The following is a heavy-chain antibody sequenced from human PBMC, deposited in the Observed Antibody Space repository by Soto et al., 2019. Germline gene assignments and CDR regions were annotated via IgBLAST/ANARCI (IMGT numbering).Heavy chain of an antibody. CDR2: ISYDGSNK. Sequence: GGSLRLSCAASGFTFSSYGMHWVRQAPGKGLEWVAVISYDGSNKYYADSVKGRFTISRDNSKNTLYLQMNSLRAEDTAVYYCAKGDSYYYGSGSYYHVFDYWGQGTLVTVSS. J-gene: IGHJ4*02. CDR3: AKGDSYYYGSGSYYHVFDY. CDR1: GFTFSSYG. V-gene: IGHV3-30*18. D-gene: IGHD3-10*01.